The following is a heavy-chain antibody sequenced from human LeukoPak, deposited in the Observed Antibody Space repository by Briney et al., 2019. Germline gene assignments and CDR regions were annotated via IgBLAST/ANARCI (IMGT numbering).Heavy chain of an antibody. CDR1: GFTFSSYW. CDR3: ARVYSSSWSGSYFDY. V-gene: IGHV3-72*01. CDR2: TRNKANSYTT. D-gene: IGHD6-6*01. Sequence: GGSLRLSCAASGFTFSSYWMHWVRQAPGKGLEWVGRTRNKANSYTTEYAASVKGRFTISRDDSKNSLYLQMNSLKTEDTAVYYCARVYSSSWSGSYFDYWGQGTLVTVSS. J-gene: IGHJ4*02.